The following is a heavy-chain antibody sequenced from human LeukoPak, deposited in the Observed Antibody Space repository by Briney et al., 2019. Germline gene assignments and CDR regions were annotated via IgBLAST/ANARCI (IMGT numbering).Heavy chain of an antibody. CDR2: ISYDGSNK. Sequence: PGGSLRLSCAASGFTFSSYGMHWVRQAPGKGLEWVAVISYDGSNKYYADSVKGRFTISRDNSKNTLYLQMNSLRAEDTAVYYCAKVKDGYNYTPLFDYWGQGTLVTVSS. V-gene: IGHV3-30*18. D-gene: IGHD5-24*01. J-gene: IGHJ4*02. CDR3: AKVKDGYNYTPLFDY. CDR1: GFTFSSYG.